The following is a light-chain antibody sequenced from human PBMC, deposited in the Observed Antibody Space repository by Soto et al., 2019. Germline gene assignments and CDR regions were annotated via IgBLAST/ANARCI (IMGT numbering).Light chain of an antibody. CDR2: GAS. V-gene: IGKV3-20*01. J-gene: IGKJ1*01. Sequence: EIVLTQSPGTLSLSPGERATLSCRASQSVSSSYVAWYQQKPGQAPRLLIYGASSRATGIPDRFSGSGSGTDFTLTISRLEPEDFAVYYCQQYGSSRWTFGHGTKVYI. CDR1: QSVSSSY. CDR3: QQYGSSRWT.